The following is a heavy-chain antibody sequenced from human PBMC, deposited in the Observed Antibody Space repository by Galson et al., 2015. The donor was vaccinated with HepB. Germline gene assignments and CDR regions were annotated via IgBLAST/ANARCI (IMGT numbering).Heavy chain of an antibody. D-gene: IGHD2-15*01. Sequence: SLRLSCAASGFTFSGSAMHWVRQASGKGLEWVGRIRSKANSYATAYAASVKGRFTISRDDSKNTAYLQMNSLKTEDTAVYYCTSTHCSGGSCYSGDYYYYYGMDVWGQGTTVTVSS. CDR2: IRSKANSYAT. V-gene: IGHV3-73*01. CDR3: TSTHCSGGSCYSGDYYYYYGMDV. J-gene: IGHJ6*02. CDR1: GFTFSGSA.